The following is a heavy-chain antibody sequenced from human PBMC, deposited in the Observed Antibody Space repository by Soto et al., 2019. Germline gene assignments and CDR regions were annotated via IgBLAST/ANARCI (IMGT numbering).Heavy chain of an antibody. CDR2: IWYDGSNT. D-gene: IGHD2-21*02. V-gene: IGHV3-33*01. CDR3: ARDSSGDEHGFDI. Sequence: QVQLVESGGGVVQPGRSLRLSCAASGFTFSSYGMHWVRQAPGKGLEWVTVIWYDGSNTYYADSVKGRFTISRDNSKNTLYLQMNSLRAEDTAVYYCARDSSGDEHGFDIWGQGTMVTVSS. CDR1: GFTFSSYG. J-gene: IGHJ3*02.